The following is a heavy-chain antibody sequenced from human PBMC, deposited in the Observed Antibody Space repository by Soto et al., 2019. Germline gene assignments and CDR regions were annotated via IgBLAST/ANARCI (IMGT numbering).Heavy chain of an antibody. Sequence: EVQLLESGGGFVEPGWSLRLSCVASGFTFSNYPMTWVRQAPGKGLEWVSSTSGGGGSTYYADSVKGRFTISRDNSKNTLYLQMNSLGAEDTAVYYCAKEQTHSQADTSSIFDYWGQGTLVIVSS. CDR1: GFTFSNYP. D-gene: IGHD2-2*01. CDR3: AKEQTHSQADTSSIFDY. CDR2: TSGGGGST. J-gene: IGHJ4*02. V-gene: IGHV3-23*01.